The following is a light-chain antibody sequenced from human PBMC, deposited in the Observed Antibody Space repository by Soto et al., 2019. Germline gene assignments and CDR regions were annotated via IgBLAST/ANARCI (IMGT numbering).Light chain of an antibody. V-gene: IGLV2-14*01. CDR2: EVS. J-gene: IGLJ1*01. Sequence: QSVLTQPASVSGSPGQSITISCTGTSSDVGGYNYVSWYQQHPGKAPKLMIYEVSNRPSGVSNRFSGSKSGNTASLTISGLQDEDEADYYCSSYTSRSSDVFGTGTK. CDR3: SSYTSRSSDV. CDR1: SSDVGGYNY.